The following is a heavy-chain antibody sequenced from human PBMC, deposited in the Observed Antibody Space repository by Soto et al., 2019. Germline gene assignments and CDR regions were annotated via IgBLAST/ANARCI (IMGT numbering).Heavy chain of an antibody. V-gene: IGHV4-30-2*01. Sequence: TLSLTCAVSGGSISSGGYSWSWIRQPPGKGLEWIGYIYHSGSTYYNPSLKSRVTISVDRSKNQFSLKLSSVTAADTAVYYCARSLRFLEWSTKNWFDPWGQGTLVTVSS. D-gene: IGHD3-3*01. CDR2: IYHSGST. CDR3: ARSLRFLEWSTKNWFDP. J-gene: IGHJ5*02. CDR1: GGSISSGGYS.